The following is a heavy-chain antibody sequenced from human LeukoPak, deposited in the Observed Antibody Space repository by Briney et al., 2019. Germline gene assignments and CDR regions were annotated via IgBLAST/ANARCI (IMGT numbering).Heavy chain of an antibody. CDR3: ARVTVGGWGFDY. V-gene: IGHV1-18*01. Sequence: GASVKVSYKTSGYIFSSYSITWVRQAPGQGLEWMGWSSTYNGNTNYAQNLQGRVTMTTDTSTSTAYMDLRSLRSDDTAVYYCARVTVGGWGFDYWGQGTLVTVSS. CDR1: GYIFSSYS. CDR2: SSTYNGNT. D-gene: IGHD6-19*01. J-gene: IGHJ4*02.